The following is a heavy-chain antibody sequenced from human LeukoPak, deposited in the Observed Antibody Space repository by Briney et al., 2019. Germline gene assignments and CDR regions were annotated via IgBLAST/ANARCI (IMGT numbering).Heavy chain of an antibody. V-gene: IGHV1-18*01. CDR1: GYTFTSYG. J-gene: IGHJ6*03. D-gene: IGHD6-13*01. CDR3: ARVWGPDSSSWYGGYYYYYMDV. CDR2: ISAYNGNT. Sequence: GASVKVSCKASGYTFTSYGISWVRQAPGQGLEWMGWISAYNGNTNYAQKLQGRVTMTTDTSTSTAYMELRSLRSDDTAVYYCARVWGPDSSSWYGGYYYYYMDVWGKGTTVTVSS.